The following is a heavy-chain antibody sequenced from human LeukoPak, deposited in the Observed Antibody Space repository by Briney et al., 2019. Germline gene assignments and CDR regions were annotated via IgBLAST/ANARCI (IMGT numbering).Heavy chain of an antibody. CDR2: IWYDGSNK. Sequence: QSGGSLRLSCAASEFTFSSYGMHWVRQAPGKGLEWVAVIWYDGSNKYYADSAKGRFTISRDNSKNTLYMQMNSLRAEDTAVYYSSNNENPYSSGWSFDYWGQGTLVTVSS. V-gene: IGHV3-33*06. CDR3: SNNENPYSSGWSFDY. D-gene: IGHD6-19*01. CDR1: EFTFSSYG. J-gene: IGHJ4*02.